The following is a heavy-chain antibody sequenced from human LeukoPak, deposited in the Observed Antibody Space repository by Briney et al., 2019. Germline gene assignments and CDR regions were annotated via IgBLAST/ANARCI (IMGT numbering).Heavy chain of an antibody. V-gene: IGHV4-39*01. CDR2: IYYSGTT. CDR1: DGSISSGSFY. D-gene: IGHD3-3*01. J-gene: IGHJ4*02. CDR3: ARRLEWLRYFDY. Sequence: PSETLSLTCTVSDGSISSGSFYWGWIRQPPGKGLEWIGNIYYSGTTYYNPSLKSRVTISVDTSKNQFSLKLSSVTAADTAVYYCARRLEWLRYFDYWGQGTLVTVSS.